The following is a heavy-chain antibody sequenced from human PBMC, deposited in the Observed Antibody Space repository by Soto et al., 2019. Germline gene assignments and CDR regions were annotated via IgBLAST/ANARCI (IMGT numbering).Heavy chain of an antibody. D-gene: IGHD3-22*01. V-gene: IGHV3-48*03. CDR1: GSTFSSYE. CDR3: AREGYYYDSSGYYLSHDAFDI. CDR2: ISSSGSTI. Sequence: LRLSCAASGSTFSSYEMNWVRQAPGKGLEWVSYISSSGSTIYYADSVKGRFTISRDNAKNSLYLQMNSLRAEDTAVYYCAREGYYYDSSGYYLSHDAFDIRGQGTMVTVSS. J-gene: IGHJ3*02.